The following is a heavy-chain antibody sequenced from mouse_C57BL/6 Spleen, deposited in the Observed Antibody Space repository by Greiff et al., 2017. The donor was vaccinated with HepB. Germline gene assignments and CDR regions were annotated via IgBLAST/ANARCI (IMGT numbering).Heavy chain of an antibody. CDR3: ARVYDGYYGDFDV. J-gene: IGHJ1*03. D-gene: IGHD2-3*01. V-gene: IGHV1-69*01. CDR1: GYTFTSYW. Sequence: VQLQQPGAELVMPGASVKLSCKASGYTFTSYWMHWVKQRPGQGLEWIGEIDPSDSYTNYNQKFKGKSTLTVDKSSSTAYMQLSSLTSEDSAVYYCARVYDGYYGDFDVWGTGTTVTVSS. CDR2: IDPSDSYT.